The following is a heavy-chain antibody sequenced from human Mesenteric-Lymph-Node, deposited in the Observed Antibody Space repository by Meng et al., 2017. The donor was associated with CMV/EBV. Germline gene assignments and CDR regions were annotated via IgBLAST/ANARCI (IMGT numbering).Heavy chain of an antibody. J-gene: IGHJ4*02. D-gene: IGHD3-22*01. V-gene: IGHV1-69*05. Sequence: SVKVSCKASGGTLSSYAISWVRQAPGQGLEWMGGIIPIFGTANYAQKFQGRVTITTDESTSTAYMELSSLRSEDTAVYYCARVDSSGYGWDYWGQGTLVTVSS. CDR2: IIPIFGTA. CDR3: ARVDSSGYGWDY. CDR1: GGTLSSYA.